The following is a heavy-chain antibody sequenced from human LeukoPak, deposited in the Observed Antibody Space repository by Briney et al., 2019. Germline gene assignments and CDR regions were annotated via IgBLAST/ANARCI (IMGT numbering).Heavy chain of an antibody. CDR3: ARDGREFLEWLPLDY. D-gene: IGHD3-3*01. Sequence: ASVKVSCKASGYTFTSYYMHWVRQAPGQGLEWMGIINPSGGSTSYAQKFQGRVTMTRDTSTSTVYMELSSLRSEDTAVYYCARDGREFLEWLPLDYWGQGTLVTVSS. CDR1: GYTFTSYY. CDR2: INPSGGST. V-gene: IGHV1-46*01. J-gene: IGHJ4*02.